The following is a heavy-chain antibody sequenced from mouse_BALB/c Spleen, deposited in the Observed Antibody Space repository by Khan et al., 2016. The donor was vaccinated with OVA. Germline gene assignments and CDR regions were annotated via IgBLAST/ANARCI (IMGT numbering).Heavy chain of an antibody. CDR3: AIEGYDGYYRAWFAY. J-gene: IGHJ3*01. CDR2: IYPGEANT. CDR1: GHAFSNYW. Sequence: QVQLKQSGAELVRPGSSVKIFCKASGHAFSNYWMNWVKQRPGQGLEWIGQIYPGEANTNYNGKFKGKVTLTVDKSSSTAYMQLSSLTSEDSAVYFRAIEGYDGYYRAWFAYWGQGTLVTVSA. D-gene: IGHD2-3*01. V-gene: IGHV1-80*01.